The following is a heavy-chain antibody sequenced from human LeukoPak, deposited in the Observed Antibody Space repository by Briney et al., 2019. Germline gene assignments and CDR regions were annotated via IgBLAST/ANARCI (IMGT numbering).Heavy chain of an antibody. V-gene: IGHV4-31*03. CDR3: ASWTSYGSSWFDP. J-gene: IGHJ5*02. Sequence: PSETLSLACTVSGGSISSGGYYWSWIRQHPGKGLEWIGYIYYSGSTYYNPSLKSRVTISVDTSKNQFSLKLCSVTAADTAVYYCASWTSYGSSWFDPWGQGTLVTVSS. D-gene: IGHD5-24*01. CDR2: IYYSGST. CDR1: GGSISSGGYY.